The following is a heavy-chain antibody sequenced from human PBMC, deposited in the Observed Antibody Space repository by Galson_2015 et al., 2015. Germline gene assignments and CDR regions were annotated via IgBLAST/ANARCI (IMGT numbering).Heavy chain of an antibody. CDR3: ARDAILGELLGY. CDR1: GFTFSSYS. J-gene: IGHJ4*02. D-gene: IGHD1-26*01. Sequence: SLRLSCAASGFTFSSYSMNWVRQAPGKGLEWVSSISSSSSYIYYADSVKGRFTISRDNAKNSLYLQMNSLRAEDTAVYYCARDAILGELLGYWGQGTLVTVSS. CDR2: ISSSSSYI. V-gene: IGHV3-21*01.